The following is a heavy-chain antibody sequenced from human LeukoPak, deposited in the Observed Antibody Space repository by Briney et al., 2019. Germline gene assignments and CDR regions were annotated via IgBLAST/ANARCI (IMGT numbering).Heavy chain of an antibody. D-gene: IGHD6-13*01. Sequence: GGSLRLSCAASGFTFSGSAMHWVRQASGKGLEWVGRIRSKANSYATAYAASVKGRFTISRDDSKNTAYLQMNSLRAEDTAVYYCAKDRSYRIAAVRPDYWGQGTLVTVSS. V-gene: IGHV3-73*01. J-gene: IGHJ4*02. CDR2: IRSKANSYAT. CDR1: GFTFSGSA. CDR3: AKDRSYRIAAVRPDY.